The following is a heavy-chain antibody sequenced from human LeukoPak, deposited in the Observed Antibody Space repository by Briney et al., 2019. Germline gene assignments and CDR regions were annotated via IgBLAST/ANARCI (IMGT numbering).Heavy chain of an antibody. D-gene: IGHD2-21*01. CDR2: LSVNGET. CDR3: VRENQLLFYGAVIGH. J-gene: IGHJ4*02. CDR1: GASITGYR. V-gene: IGHV4-4*07. Sequence: SETLSLTCSVSGASITGYRWSWTRQSAVKGLEWLGRLSVNGETTYNPSLSSRVTISRDTSKSQFSLSLRSVTVADTGVYYCVRENQLLFYGAVIGHWGQGTLVAVSP.